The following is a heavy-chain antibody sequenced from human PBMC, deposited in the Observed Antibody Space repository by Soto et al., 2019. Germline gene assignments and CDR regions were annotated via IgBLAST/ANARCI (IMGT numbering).Heavy chain of an antibody. Sequence: PSETLSLTYTVPGGSISSYYWSWIRQPPGKGLEWIGYIYYSGSTNYNPSLKSRVTISVDTSKNQFSLKLSSVTAADTAVYYCARGSYSSGWYFVFDYWGQGTLVTVSS. CDR2: IYYSGST. D-gene: IGHD6-19*01. CDR1: GGSISSYY. V-gene: IGHV4-59*01. J-gene: IGHJ4*02. CDR3: ARGSYSSGWYFVFDY.